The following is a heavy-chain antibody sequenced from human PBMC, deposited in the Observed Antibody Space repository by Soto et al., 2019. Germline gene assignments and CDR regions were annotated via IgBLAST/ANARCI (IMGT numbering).Heavy chain of an antibody. CDR3: ARWAGYCTSASCYSALDY. Sequence: QVQLVQSGAEVKKPGSSVKVSCKASGGTFNNYAINWVRQAPGQGLGWMGVIVPMFGTATYAQKFQGRITITADESTGTAYMELSTLTSEDTALYYCARWAGYCTSASCYSALDYWGQGTLVTVSS. J-gene: IGHJ4*02. CDR2: IVPMFGTA. D-gene: IGHD2-2*03. V-gene: IGHV1-69*01. CDR1: GGTFNNYA.